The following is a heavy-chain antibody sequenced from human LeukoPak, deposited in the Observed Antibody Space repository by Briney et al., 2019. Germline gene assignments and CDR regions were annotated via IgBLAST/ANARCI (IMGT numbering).Heavy chain of an antibody. CDR3: ARVGSIAAAGTPVY. D-gene: IGHD6-13*01. Sequence: GGSLRLSCAASGFTFNSYEMKWGRQAPGKGLEWGSYISSSGSPIYYADSVKGRFTTSRDNAKNSLYLQMTSLRAADTAVYYCARVGSIAAAGTPVYWGQGTLVTVSS. CDR2: ISSSGSPI. CDR1: GFTFNSYE. V-gene: IGHV3-48*03. J-gene: IGHJ4*02.